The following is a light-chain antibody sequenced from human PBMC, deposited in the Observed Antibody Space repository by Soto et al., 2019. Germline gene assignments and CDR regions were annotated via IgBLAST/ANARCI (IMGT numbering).Light chain of an antibody. CDR3: QQYYSYPRT. CDR1: QGISSY. CDR2: PAS. V-gene: IGKV1-8*01. J-gene: IGKJ1*01. Sequence: AIRMTQSPSSFSASTGDRVTITCRASQGISSYLVWYQQKPGKAPKLLIYPASTLQRGVPSRFSGSGCGTDFTLTISCLQSEDFASDYCQQYYSYPRTFGQGTKVEIK.